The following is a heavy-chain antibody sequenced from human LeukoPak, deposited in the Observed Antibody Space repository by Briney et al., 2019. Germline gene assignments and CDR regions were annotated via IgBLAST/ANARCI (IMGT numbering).Heavy chain of an antibody. J-gene: IGHJ3*02. D-gene: IGHD3-9*01. CDR1: GGSISSYY. Sequence: PSETLSLTCTVSGGSISSYYWSWIRQPPGKGLEWIGYIYYSGSTNYNPSLKSRVTISVDTSKDQFSLKLSSVTAADTAVYYCARSYYDILTGYQGAFDIWGQGTMVTVSS. V-gene: IGHV4-59*08. CDR3: ARSYYDILTGYQGAFDI. CDR2: IYYSGST.